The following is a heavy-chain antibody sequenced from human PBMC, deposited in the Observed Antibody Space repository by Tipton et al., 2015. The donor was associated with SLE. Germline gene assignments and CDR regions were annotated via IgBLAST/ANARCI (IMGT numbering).Heavy chain of an antibody. V-gene: IGHV4-59*04. CDR3: ARIIAGHGDAFDV. D-gene: IGHD2/OR15-2a*01. CDR1: GGSLSTHY. J-gene: IGHJ3*01. Sequence: TLSLTCTVSGGSLSTHYWTWIRQPPGKGLEWIGSIYYTGTTTYYNSFLKSRVTMSVDPSKNQFSLTLMSVTAADTAVYFCARIIAGHGDAFDVWGQGTMVTVSS. CDR2: IYYTGTTT.